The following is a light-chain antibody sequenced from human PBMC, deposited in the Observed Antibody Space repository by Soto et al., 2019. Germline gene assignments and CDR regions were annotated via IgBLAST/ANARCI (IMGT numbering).Light chain of an antibody. V-gene: IGKV2-28*01. CDR3: MQALQAPLT. CDR1: QSLLHSNGYNY. J-gene: IGKJ1*01. CDR2: LGS. Sequence: DIVMTQSPLSLPVTPGEPASISCRSSQSLLHSNGYNYLDWYLQKAGQSPQLLIYLGSNRASGVPDRFSGSGSGTDFTLKISRVEAEDVGVYYCMQALQAPLTFGQGTKGDIK.